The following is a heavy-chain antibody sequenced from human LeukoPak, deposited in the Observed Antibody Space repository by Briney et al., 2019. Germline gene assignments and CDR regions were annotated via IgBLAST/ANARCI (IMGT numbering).Heavy chain of an antibody. CDR1: GGSISSSSYY. V-gene: IGHV4-39*01. J-gene: IGHJ4*02. Sequence: SETLSLTCTVSGGSISSSSYYWGWIRQPPGKGLEWIGSIYYSGSIYYNPSLKSRVTISVDTSKNQFSLKLSSVTAADTAVYYCASSDCSSTSCYVCGENWGQGTLVTVSS. CDR2: IYYSGSI. CDR3: ASSDCSSTSCYVCGEN. D-gene: IGHD2-2*01.